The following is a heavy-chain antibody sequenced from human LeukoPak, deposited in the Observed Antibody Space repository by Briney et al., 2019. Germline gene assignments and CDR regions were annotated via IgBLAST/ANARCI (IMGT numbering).Heavy chain of an antibody. CDR3: AKDAGRDGCT. D-gene: IGHD5-24*01. V-gene: IGHV3-23*01. CDR1: GFTFSTYS. Sequence: TGGSLRLSCAASGFTFSTYSMNWVRQAPGKGLEWVSAISGSGGSTYYADSVKGQFTISRDNSKNTLYLQMNSLRAEDTAVYYCAKDAGRDGCTWGQGTLVTVSS. CDR2: ISGSGGST. J-gene: IGHJ5*02.